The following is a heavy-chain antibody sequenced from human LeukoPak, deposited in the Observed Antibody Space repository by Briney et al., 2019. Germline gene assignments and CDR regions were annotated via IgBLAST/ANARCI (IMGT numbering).Heavy chain of an antibody. D-gene: IGHD5-18*01. Sequence: GASVKVSCKASGYTFTSYGISWVRQAPGQGLEWMGWISAYNGNTNYAQKLQGRVTMTTDTSTSTAYMELRSLRSDDTAVYYCARAGIQLWLYNWFDSWGQGTLVTVSS. CDR2: ISAYNGNT. J-gene: IGHJ5*01. V-gene: IGHV1-18*04. CDR1: GYTFTSYG. CDR3: ARAGIQLWLYNWFDS.